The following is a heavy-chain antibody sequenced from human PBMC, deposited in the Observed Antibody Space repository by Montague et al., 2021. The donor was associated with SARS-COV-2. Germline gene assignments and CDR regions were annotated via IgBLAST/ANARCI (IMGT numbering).Heavy chain of an antibody. D-gene: IGHD1-26*01. Sequence: TLSLTCSVSGGSISSANYYWSWIRQHPGKGLEFIGYIYYSGSSFYNPSLKSRLTISVDTSKNRFSLRLSSVTAADTAIYFCASQSGGYYNSFDLWGQGTLVTVSS. CDR2: IYYSGSS. CDR1: GGSISSANYY. CDR3: ASQSGGYYNSFDL. V-gene: IGHV4-31*03. J-gene: IGHJ4*02.